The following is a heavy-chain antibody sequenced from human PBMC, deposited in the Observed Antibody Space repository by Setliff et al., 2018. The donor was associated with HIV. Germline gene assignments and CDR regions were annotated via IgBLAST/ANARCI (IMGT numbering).Heavy chain of an antibody. CDR3: ARVGYHGSGRYSFDY. CDR1: GYSMSSGYY. V-gene: IGHV4-38-2*01. D-gene: IGHD3-10*01. CDR2: VYHTGST. Sequence: SETLSLTCGVSGYSMSSGYYWGWIRQPPGKGLEWIGNVYHTGSTYYNPSLKSRVTISVDTSKNQFSLKLSSVIAADTAVYYCARVGYHGSGRYSFDYWGQGTLVTVSS. J-gene: IGHJ4*02.